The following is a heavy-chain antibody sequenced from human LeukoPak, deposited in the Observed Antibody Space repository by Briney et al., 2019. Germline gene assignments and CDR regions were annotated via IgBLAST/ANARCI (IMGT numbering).Heavy chain of an antibody. D-gene: IGHD3-16*01. CDR2: IYYTGST. V-gene: IGHV4-59*12. J-gene: IGHJ4*02. CDR1: GGSIRNYF. Sequence: PSETLSLTCTVSGGSIRNYFCNWIRQPPGKGLEWIGNIYYTGSTNYNPSLKSRVTMSMDTSNNEFSLSLTSVTAADTAVYYCARDLGWGSPVAYWGRGILVTVSS. CDR3: ARDLGWGSPVAY.